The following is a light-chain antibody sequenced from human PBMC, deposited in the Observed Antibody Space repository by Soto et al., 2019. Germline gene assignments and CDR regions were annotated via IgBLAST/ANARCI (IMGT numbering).Light chain of an antibody. J-gene: IGLJ3*02. Sequence: QSALTQPRSVSGSPGQSVTSSCTGTSSDVGEYDYVSWYQHHPGKAPKLMIYDVSQRPSGVPDRFSGSKSGSTASLTISGLQAEDEADYYCCSYAGSRVFGGGTKVTVL. CDR2: DVS. V-gene: IGLV2-11*01. CDR3: CSYAGSRV. CDR1: SSDVGEYDY.